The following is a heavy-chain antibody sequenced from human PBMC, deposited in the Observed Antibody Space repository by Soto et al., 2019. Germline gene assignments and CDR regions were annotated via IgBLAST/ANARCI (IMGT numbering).Heavy chain of an antibody. D-gene: IGHD5-18*01. J-gene: IGHJ4*02. CDR1: GYTFTYYH. CDR3: ASVPYSSGLLFYLEY. V-gene: IGHV1-46*01. CDR2: INPNGGDT. Sequence: ASVKVSCKASGYTFTYYHVHWVRQAPGQGLEWMGIINPNGGDTTYAQKFQGRVTMTRDTSTSTVYMEVSSLRSEDTALYYCASVPYSSGLLFYLEYWGQGTPVTVSS.